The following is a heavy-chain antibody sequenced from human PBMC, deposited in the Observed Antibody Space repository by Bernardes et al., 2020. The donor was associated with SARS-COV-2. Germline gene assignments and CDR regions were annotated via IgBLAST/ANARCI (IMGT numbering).Heavy chain of an antibody. J-gene: IGHJ6*02. D-gene: IGHD2-21*02. V-gene: IGHV3-74*01. CDR2: INSDGRGT. CDR3: ARALSDFHGMDV. Sequence: GGSLRLSRAASGFNFRTYWMHWVRQVPGKGLMWVSRINSDGRGTDYADSVKGRFTISRDNTKNTLFLQINGLRGEDAGVYFCARALSDFHGMDVWGQGTTVTVSS. CDR1: GFNFRTYW.